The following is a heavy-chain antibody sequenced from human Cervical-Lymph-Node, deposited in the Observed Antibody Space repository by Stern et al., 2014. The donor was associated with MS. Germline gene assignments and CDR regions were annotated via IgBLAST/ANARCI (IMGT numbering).Heavy chain of an antibody. CDR1: GYTFGSYY. V-gene: IGHV1-46*01. Sequence: QVQLVQSGAEVKEPGASVKVSCKASGYTFGSYYIHWVRQAPGQGLEWLGIITPYGGSATYAQKFPGRVPLPTDTPASTVPMELSSLRSNDAAVYYCARGRYLDSPLDFWGQGTPVTASS. D-gene: IGHD3/OR15-3a*01. CDR2: ITPYGGSA. CDR3: ARGRYLDSPLDF. J-gene: IGHJ4*02.